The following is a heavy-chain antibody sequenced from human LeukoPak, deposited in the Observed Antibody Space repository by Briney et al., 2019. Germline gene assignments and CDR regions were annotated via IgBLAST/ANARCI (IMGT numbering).Heavy chain of an antibody. V-gene: IGHV3-7*03. CDR2: INEDGSGK. D-gene: IGHD4-17*01. CDR1: GFTFSRYW. J-gene: IGHJ4*02. CDR3: ARAVTSTEGY. Sequence: GGSLRLSCAASGFTFSRYWMTWVCQAPGKGLEWVASINEDGSGKHYVDSVKGRFTISRDNAQKSVYLEMNSLRAEDTAVYYCARAVTSTEGYWGQGTLVTVSS.